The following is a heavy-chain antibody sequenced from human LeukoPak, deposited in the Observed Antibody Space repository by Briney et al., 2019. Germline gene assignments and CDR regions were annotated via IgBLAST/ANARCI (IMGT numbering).Heavy chain of an antibody. V-gene: IGHV3-48*04. CDR2: ISSSSSTI. Sequence: GGSLRLSCAASGFTFSSYSMNWVRQAPGKGLEWVSYISSSSSTIYYADSVKGRFTISRDNAKNSLYLQMNSLRAEDTAVYYCATWGGFGPFDYWGQGTLVTVSS. CDR3: ATWGGFGPFDY. CDR1: GFTFSSYS. D-gene: IGHD3-16*01. J-gene: IGHJ4*02.